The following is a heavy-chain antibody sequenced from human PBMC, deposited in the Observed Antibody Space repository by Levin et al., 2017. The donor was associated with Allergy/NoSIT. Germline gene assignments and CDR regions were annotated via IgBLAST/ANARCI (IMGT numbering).Heavy chain of an antibody. Sequence: PGESLKISCAASGFTFNTYGMNWVRQAPGKGLEWVAYISSSSRTIYYADSVKGRFTISRDNAKNSLYLQVDSLRVEDTAMYYCARDPGMVRGVVVFDYWGQGTLLTVSS. V-gene: IGHV3-48*01. CDR3: ARDPGMVRGVVVFDY. J-gene: IGHJ4*02. D-gene: IGHD3-10*01. CDR2: ISSSSRTI. CDR1: GFTFNTYG.